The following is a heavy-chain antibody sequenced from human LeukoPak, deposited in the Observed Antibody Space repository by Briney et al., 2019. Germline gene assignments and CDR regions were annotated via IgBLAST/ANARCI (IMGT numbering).Heavy chain of an antibody. D-gene: IGHD3-10*01. CDR3: ARAGDYYVSGSYLGY. CDR1: GGSFSSSNSF. V-gene: IGHV4-61*01. Sequence: SETLSLTCSVSGGSFSSSNSFWGWIRQPPGKGLEWIGYIYHRGSANYNPSLKSRVTISVDTSKNQFSLTLSSVTAADAAVYYCARAGDYYVSGSYLGYWGQGTLVTVSS. CDR2: IYHRGSA. J-gene: IGHJ4*02.